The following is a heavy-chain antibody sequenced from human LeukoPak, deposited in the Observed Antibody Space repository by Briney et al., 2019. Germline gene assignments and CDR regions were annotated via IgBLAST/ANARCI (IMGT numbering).Heavy chain of an antibody. V-gene: IGHV1-18*01. CDR1: GYTFTSYG. CDR3: ARDTRRYYYDSSGSGFDY. Sequence: GASVKVSCKASGYTFTSYGISWVRQAPGQGLEWMGWISAYNGNTNYAQKLQGRVTMTTDTSTSTAYMELRSLRSDDTAVYYCARDTRRYYYDSSGSGFDYWGQGTLVTVSS. J-gene: IGHJ4*02. CDR2: ISAYNGNT. D-gene: IGHD3-22*01.